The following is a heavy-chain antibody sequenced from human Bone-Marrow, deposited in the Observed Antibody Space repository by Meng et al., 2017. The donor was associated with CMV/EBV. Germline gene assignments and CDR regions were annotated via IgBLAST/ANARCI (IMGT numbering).Heavy chain of an antibody. J-gene: IGHJ2*01. Sequence: GESLKISCAASGFTVSSNYMSWVRQAPGKGLEWVSVIYSGGSTYYADSVKGRFTISRDNSKNTLYLQMNSLRAEDTAVYYCARDTERDWYFDLWGRGTRVTVYS. CDR1: GFTVSSNY. CDR3: ARDTERDWYFDL. D-gene: IGHD5-24*01. V-gene: IGHV3-53*01. CDR2: IYSGGST.